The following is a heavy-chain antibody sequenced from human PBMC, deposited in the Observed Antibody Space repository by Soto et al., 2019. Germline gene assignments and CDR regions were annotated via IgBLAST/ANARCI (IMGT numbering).Heavy chain of an antibody. D-gene: IGHD3-9*01. Sequence: PGGSLRLSCTASGFTFGDYAMSWFRQAPGKGLEWVGFIRSKAYGGTTEYAASVKGRFTISRDDSKSIAYLQMNSLKTEDTAVYYCTRVGRYYDILTAPARFYFDYWGQGTLVTVSS. CDR3: TRVGRYYDILTAPARFYFDY. CDR2: IRSKAYGGTT. J-gene: IGHJ4*02. CDR1: GFTFGDYA. V-gene: IGHV3-49*03.